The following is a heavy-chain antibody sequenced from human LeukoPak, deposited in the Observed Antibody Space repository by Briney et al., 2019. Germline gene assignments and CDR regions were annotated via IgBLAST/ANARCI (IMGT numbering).Heavy chain of an antibody. V-gene: IGHV3-7*03. CDR2: VNRDGSET. Sequence: PGGSLRLSCAASGFALSSHWMTWVRQVPGRGPEWVANVNRDGSETYYLDTVKGRFTISKDNAKNSLYLQMNSLRAEDTPLYHCARNNGMDVWGQGTTVIVSS. CDR3: ARNNGMDV. J-gene: IGHJ6*02. CDR1: GFALSSHW.